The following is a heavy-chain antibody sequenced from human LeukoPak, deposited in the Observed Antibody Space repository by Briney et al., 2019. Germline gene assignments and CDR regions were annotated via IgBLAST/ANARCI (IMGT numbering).Heavy chain of an antibody. J-gene: IGHJ4*02. D-gene: IGHD1-26*01. V-gene: IGHV3-15*01. CDR3: TTDGGSYGVLYFDY. Sequence: SGGSLRLSCAASGFTFSNAWMSWVRQVPGKGLEWVGRIKSKTDGGTTDYAAPVKGRFTISRDDSKNTLYLQMNSLKTEDTAVYYCTTDGGSYGVLYFDYWGQGTLVTVSS. CDR2: IKSKTDGGTT. CDR1: GFTFSNAW.